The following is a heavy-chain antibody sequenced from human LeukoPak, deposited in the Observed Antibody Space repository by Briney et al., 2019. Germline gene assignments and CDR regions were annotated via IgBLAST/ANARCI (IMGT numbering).Heavy chain of an antibody. CDR1: GFTFSDHY. D-gene: IGHD3-10*01. CDR3: AKEAFITTVRGVNYYYGMDV. CDR2: ISYDGSNK. Sequence: PGGSLRLSCAASGFTFSDHYMHWVRQAPGKGLEWVALISYDGSNKYYADSVKGRFTISRDNSKNTLYLQMNSLRAEDTAVFYCAKEAFITTVRGVNYYYGMDVWGQGTTVAVSS. J-gene: IGHJ6*02. V-gene: IGHV3-30*18.